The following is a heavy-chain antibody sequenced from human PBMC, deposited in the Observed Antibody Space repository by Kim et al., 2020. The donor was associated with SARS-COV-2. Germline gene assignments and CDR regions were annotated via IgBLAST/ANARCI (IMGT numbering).Heavy chain of an antibody. Sequence: SQTLSLPCAISGDSVSSNSAAWNWIRQSPSRGLEWLGRTYYRSKWYNDYAVSVKSRITINPDTSKNQFSLQLNSVTPEDTAVYYCARDDQLLAGTTGNDYYYYYGMDVWGQGTTVTVSS. CDR2: TYYRSKWYN. D-gene: IGHD1-1*01. CDR3: ARDDQLLAGTTGNDYYYYYGMDV. V-gene: IGHV6-1*01. CDR1: GDSVSSNSAA. J-gene: IGHJ6*02.